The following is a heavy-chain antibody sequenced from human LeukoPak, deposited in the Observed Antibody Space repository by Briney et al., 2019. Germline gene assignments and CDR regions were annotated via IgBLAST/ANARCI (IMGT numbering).Heavy chain of an antibody. J-gene: IGHJ6*04. V-gene: IGHV4-34*01. D-gene: IGHD2-15*01. Sequence: PSETLSLTCAVYGGSFSGYYWSWIRQPPGKGLEWVGEINHSGSTNYNPSLKKRVTISVDTSKNQFSLKLSSVTAADTAVYYCAREIVVVVAATPYYYYGMDVWGKGTTVTVSS. CDR1: GGSFSGYY. CDR2: INHSGST. CDR3: AREIVVVVAATPYYYYGMDV.